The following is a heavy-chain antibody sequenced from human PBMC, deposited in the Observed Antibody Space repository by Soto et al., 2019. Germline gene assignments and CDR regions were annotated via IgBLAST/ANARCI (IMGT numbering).Heavy chain of an antibody. V-gene: IGHV4-34*01. CDR3: ARGFLRFLEWLPRDYGMDV. CDR2: INHRGST. J-gene: IGHJ6*02. D-gene: IGHD3-3*01. CDR1: GGSFSGYY. Sequence: SETLSLTCAVYGGSFSGYYWSWIRQPPGKGLEWIGEINHRGSTNYNPSLKSRVTISVDTSKNQFSLKLSSVTAADTAVYYCARGFLRFLEWLPRDYGMDVWGQGTTVTVSS.